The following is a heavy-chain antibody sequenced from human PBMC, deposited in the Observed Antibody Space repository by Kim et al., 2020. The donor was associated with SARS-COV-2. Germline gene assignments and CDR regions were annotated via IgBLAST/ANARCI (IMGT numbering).Heavy chain of an antibody. J-gene: IGHJ4*02. D-gene: IGHD2-21*01. CDR3: ARAPHCGLSTCYETAF. V-gene: IGHV4-34*01. CDR2: INHSGST. CDR1: GGSFNGYS. Sequence: SETLSLTCAAYGGSFNGYSWNWIRQPPGKGLEWIGGINHSGSTNYNPSFNSRVTISVDRSKNQFSLKVTSVTAADTAVYYCARAPHCGLSTCYETAFWGQGTLVAVSS.